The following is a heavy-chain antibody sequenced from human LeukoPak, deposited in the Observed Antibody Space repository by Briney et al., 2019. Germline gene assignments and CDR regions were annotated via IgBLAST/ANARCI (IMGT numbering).Heavy chain of an antibody. CDR3: AKVRWDNSGWYYLDS. CDR2: INQDGNKK. J-gene: IGHJ4*02. D-gene: IGHD6-19*01. V-gene: IGHV3-7*01. Sequence: PGGSLRLSCAASGLTLSRYWMTWVRQAPGKGLEWVANINQDGNKKYYVDSVKGRFTISRDNSKSTLLLQMNSLRAEDTAVYYCAKVRWDNSGWYYLDSWGQGTLVTVSS. CDR1: GLTLSRYW.